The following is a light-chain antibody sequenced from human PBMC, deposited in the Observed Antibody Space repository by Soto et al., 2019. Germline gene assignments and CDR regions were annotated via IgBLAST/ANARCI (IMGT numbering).Light chain of an antibody. CDR1: QSLLHNNGFKY. CDR3: MQALQAPRTLT. CDR2: LGS. Sequence: EIVLTQSPLSLPVTPGEPASMSCRSNQSLLHNNGFKYLDWYLQKPGRSLQLLTYLGSNRASGVPDRFSGSGSETEFTLNISRVEAEDVGVYYCMQALQAPRTLTFGGGTRVEVK. J-gene: IGKJ4*01. V-gene: IGKV2-28*01.